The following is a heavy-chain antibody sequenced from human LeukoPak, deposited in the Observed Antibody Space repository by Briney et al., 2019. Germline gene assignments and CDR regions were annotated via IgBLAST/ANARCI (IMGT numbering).Heavy chain of an antibody. CDR1: GYVFSTYA. J-gene: IGHJ4*02. CDR3: ARDSISGSYVHFDH. D-gene: IGHD1-26*01. CDR2: IDTNTGNP. V-gene: IGHV7-4-1*02. Sequence: GASVKVSCKASGYVFSTYAINWMRQAPGQGLEWMGWIDTNTGNPSYAQGFTGRFVFSLDTSVSTAYLQISSLKADDTAVYYCARDSISGSYVHFDHWGQGTLVTVSS.